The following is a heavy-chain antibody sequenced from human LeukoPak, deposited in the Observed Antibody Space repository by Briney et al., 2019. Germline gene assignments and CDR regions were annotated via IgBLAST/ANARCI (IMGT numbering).Heavy chain of an antibody. CDR2: NNPNSGDT. V-gene: IGHV1-2*02. J-gene: IGHJ4*02. Sequence: ASVKVSCKASGYTFTGYYIHWVRQAPGQGLEWMGWNNPNSGDTNYAQKFQGRVTMTRDTSISTAYKELSRLNSDDTAVYYCARDPGSGWYFDYWGQGTPVTVSS. CDR3: ARDPGSGWYFDY. CDR1: GYTFTGYY. D-gene: IGHD6-19*01.